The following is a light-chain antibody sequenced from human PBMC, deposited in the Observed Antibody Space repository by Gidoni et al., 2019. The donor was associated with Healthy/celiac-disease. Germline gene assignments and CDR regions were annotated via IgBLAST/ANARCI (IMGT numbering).Light chain of an antibody. V-gene: IGKV1-33*01. Sequence: DIQITQSPSSLSASVGDRVTITYQSSQDISNYLNWYKQKPGKAPQLLIYDASNLETGVPSRFSGSGYGTDFHSTISSLQPEDIETYYGQQYDNLPLTFGGGTKVEIK. CDR2: DAS. CDR1: QDISNY. CDR3: QQYDNLPLT. J-gene: IGKJ4*01.